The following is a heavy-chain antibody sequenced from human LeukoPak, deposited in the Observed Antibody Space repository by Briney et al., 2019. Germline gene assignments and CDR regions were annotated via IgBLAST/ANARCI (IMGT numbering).Heavy chain of an antibody. D-gene: IGHD5-18*01. J-gene: IGHJ4*02. Sequence: GGSLRLSCAASGFTFSSYAMSWVRQAPGKGLEWVSGVSASGGSTYYADSVKGRFTISRDNSKNTLYLQMNSLRAEDTAVFYCAKARAYSYASDYWGQGTLVTVSS. CDR1: GFTFSSYA. V-gene: IGHV3-23*01. CDR3: AKARAYSYASDY. CDR2: VSASGGST.